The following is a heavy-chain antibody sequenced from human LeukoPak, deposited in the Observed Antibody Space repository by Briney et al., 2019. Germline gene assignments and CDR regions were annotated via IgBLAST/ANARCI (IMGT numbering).Heavy chain of an antibody. D-gene: IGHD4-17*01. CDR2: ISTYNANT. J-gene: IGHJ4*02. CDR1: GYSFTSYG. Sequence: ASVKVSCKASGYSFTSYGISWVRQAPGQGLEWMGWISTYNANTNYALKLQGRVILTTDTSISTAYMELSRLTSDDTAVYYCAREAPDYADYWGQGTLVTVSS. V-gene: IGHV1-18*01. CDR3: AREAPDYADY.